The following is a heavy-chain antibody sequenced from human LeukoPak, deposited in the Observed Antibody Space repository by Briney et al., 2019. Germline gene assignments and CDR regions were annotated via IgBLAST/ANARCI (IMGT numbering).Heavy chain of an antibody. CDR2: ISSSSSYI. J-gene: IGHJ4*02. V-gene: IGHV3-21*01. Sequence: PGGSLRLSCAASGFTFSSYSMNCVRQAPGKGLEWVSSISSSSSYIYYADSVKGRFTISRDNAKNSLYLQMNSLRAEDTAVYYCARGAAVAVLYCYWGQGTLVTVSS. CDR1: GFTFSSYS. D-gene: IGHD2-15*01. CDR3: ARGAAVAVLYCY.